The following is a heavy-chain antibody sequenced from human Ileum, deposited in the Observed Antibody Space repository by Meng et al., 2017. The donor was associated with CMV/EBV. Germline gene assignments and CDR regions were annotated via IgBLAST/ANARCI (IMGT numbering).Heavy chain of an antibody. CDR2: ISSDGNNK. Sequence: FSSDTRNWVHQAPGKGLEWVAVISSDGNNKYYAASVKGRFTISRDNSKNTLYLQMNSLRVEDTAVYYCARDHKVAVEYIVATVSFDNWGQGSLVTVSS. J-gene: IGHJ4*02. V-gene: IGHV3-30*04. CDR1: FSSDT. D-gene: IGHD5-12*01. CDR3: ARDHKVAVEYIVATVSFDN.